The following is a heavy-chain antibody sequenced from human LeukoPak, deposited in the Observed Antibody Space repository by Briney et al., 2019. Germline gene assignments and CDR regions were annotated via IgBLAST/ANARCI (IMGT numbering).Heavy chain of an antibody. J-gene: IGHJ4*02. V-gene: IGHV3-30-3*01. CDR1: GFTFSSYA. CDR2: ISYDGSNK. CDR3: ARDRWQLERLYPRFDY. Sequence: PGRSLRLSCAASGFTFSSYAMHWVRQAPGKGLEWVAVISYDGSNKYYADPVKGRFTISRDNSKNTLYLQMNSLRAEDTAVYYCARDRWQLERLYPRFDYWGQGTLVTVSS. D-gene: IGHD1-1*01.